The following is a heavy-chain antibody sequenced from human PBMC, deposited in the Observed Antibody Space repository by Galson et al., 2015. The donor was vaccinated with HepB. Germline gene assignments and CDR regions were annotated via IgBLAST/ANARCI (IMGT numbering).Heavy chain of an antibody. J-gene: IGHJ3*02. CDR2: INPSGGST. Sequence: SVKVSCKASGYTFTSYYMHWVRQAPGQGLEWMGIINPSGGSTSYAQKFQGRVTMTRDTSTSTVYMELSSLRSEDTAVYYCARDKGVTMIPSDAFDIWGQGTMVTVSS. V-gene: IGHV1-46*01. CDR3: ARDKGVTMIPSDAFDI. D-gene: IGHD3-22*01. CDR1: GYTFTSYY.